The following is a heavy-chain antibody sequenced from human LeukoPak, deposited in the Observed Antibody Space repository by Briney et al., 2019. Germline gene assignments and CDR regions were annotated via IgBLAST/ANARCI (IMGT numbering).Heavy chain of an antibody. Sequence: APVKVSCKASGYTFTTYYIHWVRQAPGQGLEWMGFINPSGGSTSYAQKFQGRVTMTRDTSTSTVYMELSSLRSEDTAVYYCARNVGSGLDYWGQGTLVIVSS. CDR3: ARNVGSGLDY. D-gene: IGHD3-10*01. CDR2: INPSGGST. J-gene: IGHJ4*02. CDR1: GYTFTTYY. V-gene: IGHV1-46*03.